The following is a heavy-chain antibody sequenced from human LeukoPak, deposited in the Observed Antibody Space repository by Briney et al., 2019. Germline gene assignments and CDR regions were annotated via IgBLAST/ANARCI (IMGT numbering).Heavy chain of an antibody. J-gene: IGHJ4*02. CDR3: ARDGGYSYGSPSYYFDY. CDR2: ISSNGGST. CDR1: GFTFCSYA. V-gene: IGHV3-64*01. Sequence: PGGSLRLSCAASGFTFCSYAMHWVRQDPGKGLEYVSAISSNGGSTYYANSVKGRFNISRDNSKNTLYRQMGSLRAEDMAVYYCARDGGYSYGSPSYYFDYWGQGTLVTVSS. D-gene: IGHD5-18*01.